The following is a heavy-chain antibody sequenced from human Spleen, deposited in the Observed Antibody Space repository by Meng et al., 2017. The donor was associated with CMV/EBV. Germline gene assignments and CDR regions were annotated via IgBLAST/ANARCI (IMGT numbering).Heavy chain of an antibody. CDR3: ARNYSGYSLRGFDY. J-gene: IGHJ4*02. CDR2: ISYDGSNK. V-gene: IGHV3-30*04. Sequence: SGFTFSSYAMHWVRQAPGKGLEWVAVISYDGSNKYYADSVKGRFTISRDNSKNTLYLQMNSLRAEDTAVYYCARNYSGYSLRGFDYWGQGTLVTVSS. D-gene: IGHD5-12*01. CDR1: GFTFSSYA.